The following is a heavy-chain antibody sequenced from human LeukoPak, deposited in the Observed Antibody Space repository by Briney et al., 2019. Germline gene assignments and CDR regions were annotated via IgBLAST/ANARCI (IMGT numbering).Heavy chain of an antibody. CDR1: GFTFNRYS. CDR3: ARGSGSYSFLVAY. CDR2: ISDDSSTI. J-gene: IGHJ4*02. Sequence: GGSLRLSCAASGFTFNRYSMHWVRQAPGKGLEWVSYISDDSSTIYYADAVKGRFTISRDNAKNSLYLQMNSLRDEDTAVYYCARGSGSYSFLVAYWGQGILVTVSS. D-gene: IGHD1-26*01. V-gene: IGHV3-48*02.